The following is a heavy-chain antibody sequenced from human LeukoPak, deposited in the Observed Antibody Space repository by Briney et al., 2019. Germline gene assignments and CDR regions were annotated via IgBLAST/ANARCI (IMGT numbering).Heavy chain of an antibody. D-gene: IGHD2-2*02. V-gene: IGHV4-39*01. CDR2: IYYSGST. CDR1: GGSISSSSYY. J-gene: IGHJ3*02. CDR3: ASPLGYCSSTSCSTDAFDI. Sequence: PSETLSLTCTVSGGSISSSSYYWGWIRQPPGKGLEWIGSIYYSGSTYYNPPLKSRVTISVDTSKNQFSLKLSSVTAADTAVCYCASPLGYCSSTSCSTDAFDIWGQGTMVTVSS.